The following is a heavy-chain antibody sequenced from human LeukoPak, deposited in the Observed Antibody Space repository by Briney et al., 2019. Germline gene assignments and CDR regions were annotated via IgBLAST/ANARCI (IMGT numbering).Heavy chain of an antibody. V-gene: IGHV1-2*06. Sequence: ASVKVSCKASGYTFTGYYMHWVRQAPGQGLEWMGRINPNSGGTNYAQKFQDRVTMTSDTYISTDYMELSRLRSDDTAVYYCARDPNDSSSSLYFQHWGQGPLVTVSS. J-gene: IGHJ1*01. CDR2: INPNSGGT. CDR1: GYTFTGYY. D-gene: IGHD6-6*01. CDR3: ARDPNDSSSSLYFQH.